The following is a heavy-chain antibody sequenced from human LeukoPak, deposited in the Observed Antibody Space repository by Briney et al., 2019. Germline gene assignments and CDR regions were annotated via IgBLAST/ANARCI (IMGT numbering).Heavy chain of an antibody. CDR2: IYPGDSDT. J-gene: IGHJ4*02. V-gene: IGHV5-51*01. D-gene: IGHD3-10*01. Sequence: GESLKISCKGSGYSFPSYWIGWVRQMPGKGLEWMGIIYPGDSDTRYSPSFQGQVTISADKSISTAYLQWSSLKASDTAMYYCARQGYYYGSGSYSLGYWGQGTLVTVSS. CDR3: ARQGYYYGSGSYSLGY. CDR1: GYSFPSYW.